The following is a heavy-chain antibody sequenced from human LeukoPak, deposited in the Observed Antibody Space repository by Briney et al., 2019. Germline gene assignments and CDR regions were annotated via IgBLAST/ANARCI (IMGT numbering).Heavy chain of an antibody. CDR2: INPSGGST. D-gene: IGHD1-26*01. CDR3: ARDNSVGDVAWWFDP. J-gene: IGHJ5*02. V-gene: IGHV1-46*01. Sequence: GASVKVSCKASGYTFTNYYIHWVRQAPGQGLECMGIINPSGGSTLYAQKFQGRVTMTRDMSTTTDYMELSSLRSEDTAFYYCARDNSVGDVAWWFDPWGQGTLVTVSS. CDR1: GYTFTNYY.